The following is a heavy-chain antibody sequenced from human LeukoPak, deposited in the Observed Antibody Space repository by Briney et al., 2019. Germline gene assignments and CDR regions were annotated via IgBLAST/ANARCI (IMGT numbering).Heavy chain of an antibody. V-gene: IGHV3-74*01. CDR1: GLTFSSHG. J-gene: IGHJ4*02. CDR2: ITNDGSST. D-gene: IGHD3-16*01. CDR3: GTQQGGTPAY. Sequence: GGSLRLSCAASGLTFSSHGMHWVRQAPGKGLVWVARITNDGSSTTYADSVKGRFTISRDNAKNMLYLQVNRLRAEDTAVYYWGTQQGGTPAYCGQGTQVTVSS.